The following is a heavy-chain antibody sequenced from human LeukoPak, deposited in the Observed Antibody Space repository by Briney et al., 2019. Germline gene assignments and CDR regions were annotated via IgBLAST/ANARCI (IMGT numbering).Heavy chain of an antibody. Sequence: ASVKVSCKASGYTFTSYGISWVRQAPGQGLEGMGWISAYNGNTNYAQKLQGRVTMTTDTSTSTAYMELRSLRSDDTAVYYCARFEAYYDILTGYSPFDYWGQGTLVTVSS. V-gene: IGHV1-18*01. CDR3: ARFEAYYDILTGYSPFDY. CDR2: ISAYNGNT. CDR1: GYTFTSYG. D-gene: IGHD3-9*01. J-gene: IGHJ4*02.